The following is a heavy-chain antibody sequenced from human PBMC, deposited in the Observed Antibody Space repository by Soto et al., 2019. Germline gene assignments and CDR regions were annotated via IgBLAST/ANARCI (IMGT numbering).Heavy chain of an antibody. CDR1: GGTFSSYA. CDR3: AREEELWFGEFLGAFDP. Sequence: QVQLVQSGAEVKKPGSSVKVSCKASGGTFSSYAISWVRQAPGQGLEWMGGIIPIFGTANYAQKFQGRVTITADESTSTAYMELSSLRSEDTAVYYCAREEELWFGEFLGAFDPWGQGTLVTVSS. J-gene: IGHJ5*02. D-gene: IGHD3-10*01. V-gene: IGHV1-69*01. CDR2: IIPIFGTA.